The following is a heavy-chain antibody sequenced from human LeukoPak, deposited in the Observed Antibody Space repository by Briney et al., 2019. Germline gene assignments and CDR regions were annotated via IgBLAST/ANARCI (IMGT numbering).Heavy chain of an antibody. CDR3: ARDVYRYSGSYYDY. CDR2: ISAYNGNT. CDR1: GYTFTSYG. Sequence: ASVKVSCKASGYTFTSYGISWVRQAPGQGLEWMGWISAYNGNTNYAQKLQGRVTMTTDTSTSTAYMELSSLRSEDTAVYYCARDVYRYSGSYYDYWGQGTLVTVSS. D-gene: IGHD1-26*01. J-gene: IGHJ4*02. V-gene: IGHV1-18*01.